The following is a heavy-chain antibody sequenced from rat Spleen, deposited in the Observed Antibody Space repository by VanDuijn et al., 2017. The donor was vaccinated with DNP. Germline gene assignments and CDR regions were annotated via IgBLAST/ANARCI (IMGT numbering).Heavy chain of an antibody. CDR1: GFTVNNFW. CDR2: IISSGGST. J-gene: IGHJ3*01. D-gene: IGHD1-11*01. V-gene: IGHV5-31*01. CDR3: ATLGLRRYFDY. Sequence: EVQLVESGGDLVQPGRSLKLSCVVSGFTVNNFWMAWIRQVPGKGLEWVAAIISSGGSTYYPNSVKGRFTISRDNAKSTLYLQMDSLRSEDTATYYCATLGLRRYFDYWGQGTLVTVSS.